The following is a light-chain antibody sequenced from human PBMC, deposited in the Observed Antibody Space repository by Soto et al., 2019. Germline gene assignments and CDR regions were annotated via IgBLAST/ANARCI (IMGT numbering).Light chain of an antibody. Sequence: DIQMTQSPSSLSASVGDRVIITCRASHSISDSLNWYQQKPGTAPKLLIYAASSLPSGVPSRFSGSGSGTDFTPTISSLQPEDFATYYCQQSYSTPLTFGGGTNVNIK. V-gene: IGKV1-39*01. CDR3: QQSYSTPLT. J-gene: IGKJ4*01. CDR2: AAS. CDR1: HSISDS.